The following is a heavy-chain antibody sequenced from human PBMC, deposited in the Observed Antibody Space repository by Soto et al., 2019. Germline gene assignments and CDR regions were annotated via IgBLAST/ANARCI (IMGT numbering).Heavy chain of an antibody. Sequence: QLQLQESGPGLVKPSETLSLTCTVSGASISRSNYYWGWIRQPPGQGLEWIGSIYYSENTYYNPSLTSRVIISLDTSKNQFSLKLSSVTAADTAVYYCGSRTVTTFNAFDIWGQGTMVTVSS. CDR2: IYYSENT. V-gene: IGHV4-39*01. J-gene: IGHJ3*02. CDR3: GSRTVTTFNAFDI. D-gene: IGHD4-17*01. CDR1: GASISRSNYY.